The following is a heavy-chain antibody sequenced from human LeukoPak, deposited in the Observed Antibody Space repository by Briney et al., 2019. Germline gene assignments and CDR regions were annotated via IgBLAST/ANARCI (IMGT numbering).Heavy chain of an antibody. V-gene: IGHV3-23*01. CDR2: ISGSGGST. CDR3: AKDLSLGLVADFDY. D-gene: IGHD2-21*01. Sequence: GGSLRLSCAASGFTFSSYAMSWVRQAPGKGLEWVSAISGSGGSTYYADSVKGRFTISRDNSKNTLYLQMNSLRAEDTVVYYCAKDLSLGLVADFDYWGQGTLVTVSS. CDR1: GFTFSSYA. J-gene: IGHJ4*02.